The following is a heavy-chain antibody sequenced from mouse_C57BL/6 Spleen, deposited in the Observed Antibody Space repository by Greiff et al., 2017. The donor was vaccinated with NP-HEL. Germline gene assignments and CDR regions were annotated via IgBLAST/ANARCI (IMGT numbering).Heavy chain of an antibody. CDR2: IDPSDSYT. J-gene: IGHJ4*01. V-gene: IGHV1-50*01. D-gene: IGHD1-1*01. CDR3: ARSYYGYYYAMDY. CDR1: GYTFTSYW. Sequence: QVQLQQPGAELVKPGASVKLSCKASGYTFTSYWMQWVKQRPGQGLEWIGEIDPSDSYTNYNQQFKGKATLTVDTSSSTAYMQLSSLTSEDSAVYYCARSYYGYYYAMDYWGQGTSVTVSS.